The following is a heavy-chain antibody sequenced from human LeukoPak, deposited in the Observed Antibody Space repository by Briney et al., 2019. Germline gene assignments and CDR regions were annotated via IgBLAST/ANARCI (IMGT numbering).Heavy chain of an antibody. CDR1: GFTFSGYY. CDR3: ASEERYYYDSSGYPKLDY. V-gene: IGHV3-11*04. D-gene: IGHD3-22*01. J-gene: IGHJ4*02. Sequence: GGSLRLSCAASGFTFSGYYMSWIRQAPGKGLEWVSYISSSGSTIYYADSLKGRFTISRDNAKNSLYLEMNSLRVEDTAVYYCASEERYYYDSSGYPKLDYWGQGTLVTVSS. CDR2: ISSSGSTI.